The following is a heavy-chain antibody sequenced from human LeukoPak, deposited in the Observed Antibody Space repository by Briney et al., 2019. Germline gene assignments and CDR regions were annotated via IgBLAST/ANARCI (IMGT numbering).Heavy chain of an antibody. CDR2: ISCSGAST. J-gene: IGHJ4*02. V-gene: IGHV3-23*01. CDR3: AKGGYDFWSGYPFDY. CDR1: GFTFSSYA. D-gene: IGHD3-3*01. Sequence: GGSLRLSCAASGFTFSSYAMSGVRQAPGKGLEWVSAISCSGASTYSSHSVTARFPISRANSNTTLYLQLNSLRAEDTAVYYCAKGGYDFWSGYPFDYWGQGTLVTVSS.